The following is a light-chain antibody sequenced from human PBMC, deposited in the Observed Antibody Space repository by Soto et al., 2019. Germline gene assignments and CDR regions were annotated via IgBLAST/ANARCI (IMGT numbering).Light chain of an antibody. CDR1: QSVSSTY. CDR2: GAS. Sequence: EIVLTQSPGTLSLSPGERATLSCRASQSVSSTYLAWYQQKPGQAPRLLIYGASNRATGIPDRFSGSGSGTDFTLTISRLEPEDFAVYYCQQYGSSPGGTFGQGTTVEIK. CDR3: QQYGSSPGGT. J-gene: IGKJ1*01. V-gene: IGKV3-20*01.